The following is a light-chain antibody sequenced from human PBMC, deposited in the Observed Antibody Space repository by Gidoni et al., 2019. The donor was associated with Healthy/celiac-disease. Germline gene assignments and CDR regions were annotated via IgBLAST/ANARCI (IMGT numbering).Light chain of an antibody. J-gene: IGLJ1*01. V-gene: IGLV1-40*01. CDR3: QSYDSSLSGVV. CDR2: GNS. CDR1: SSNIGAGYD. Sequence: QSVLTQPPSLSGPPGQRVTISCTGSSSNIGAGYDVHWYQQLPGTAPKLLIYGNSNRPSGVPDRFSGSKSGTSASLAITGLQAEDEADYYCQSYDSSLSGVVFGTGTKVTVL.